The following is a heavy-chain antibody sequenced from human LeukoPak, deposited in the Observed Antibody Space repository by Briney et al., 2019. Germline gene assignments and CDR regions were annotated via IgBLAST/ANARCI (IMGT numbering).Heavy chain of an antibody. CDR2: IYYSGST. CDR3: ARDRNSSSWYGGYYYGMDV. J-gene: IGHJ6*02. D-gene: IGHD6-13*01. V-gene: IGHV4-39*07. CDR1: GGSISSSSYY. Sequence: SETLSLTCTVSGGSISSSSYYWGWIRQPPGKGLEWIGSIYYSGSTNYNPSLKSRVTISVDTSKNQFSLKLSSVTAADTAVYYCARDRNSSSWYGGYYYGMDVWGQGTTVTVSS.